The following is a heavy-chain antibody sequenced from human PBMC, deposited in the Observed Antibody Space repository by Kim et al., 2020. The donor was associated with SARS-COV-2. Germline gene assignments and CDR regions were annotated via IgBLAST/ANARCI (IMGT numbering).Heavy chain of an antibody. CDR3: ARSLTGTTHDAFDI. Sequence: PGSVKDRFTISRENAKNSLYLQMNSLRAGDTAVYYCARSLTGTTHDAFDIWGQGTMVTVSS. V-gene: IGHV3-13*01. J-gene: IGHJ3*02. D-gene: IGHD1-7*01.